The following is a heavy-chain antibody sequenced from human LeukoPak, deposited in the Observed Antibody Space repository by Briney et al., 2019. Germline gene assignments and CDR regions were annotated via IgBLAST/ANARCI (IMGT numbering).Heavy chain of an antibody. CDR3: ARDYPLSSGFDY. J-gene: IGHJ4*02. Sequence: GGSLRLSCAASGFTFSSYAMSWVRQAPGKGLVWVSRINSDGSSTSYADSVKGRFTISRDNAKNTLYLQMNSLRAEDTAVYYCARDYPLSSGFDYWGQGTLVTVSS. CDR1: GFTFSSYA. CDR2: INSDGSST. D-gene: IGHD3-22*01. V-gene: IGHV3-74*01.